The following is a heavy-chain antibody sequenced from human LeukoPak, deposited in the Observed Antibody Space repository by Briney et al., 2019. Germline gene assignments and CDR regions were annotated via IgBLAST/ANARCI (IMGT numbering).Heavy chain of an antibody. J-gene: IGHJ4*02. Sequence: GESLKISCKGSGYSFTSYWIGWVRQMPGKGLEWMGIIYPGDSDTRYSPSFQGQVTISADKSINTAYLQWSSLKASDTAIYYCARHTTSVAATNYWGQGTLDTVSS. CDR2: IYPGDSDT. V-gene: IGHV5-51*01. CDR3: ARHTTSVAATNY. D-gene: IGHD6-19*01. CDR1: GYSFTSYW.